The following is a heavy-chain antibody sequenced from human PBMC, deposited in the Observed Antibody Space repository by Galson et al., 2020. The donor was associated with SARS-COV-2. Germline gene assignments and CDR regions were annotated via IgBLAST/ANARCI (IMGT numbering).Heavy chain of an antibody. CDR2: VKQDGSEK. CDR1: GFTFSSYW. Sequence: TGGSLRLSCVASGFTFSSYWMSWVRQAPGKGLEWVANVKQDGSEKYYVDSVKGRFTISRDNAKNSLYLQMNSLRAEDTAVYYCARNTAYETWGGPGYYYFGMDVWGQGTTVTVSS. V-gene: IGHV3-7*01. J-gene: IGHJ6*02. CDR3: ARNTAYETWGGPGYYYFGMDV. D-gene: IGHD3-16*01.